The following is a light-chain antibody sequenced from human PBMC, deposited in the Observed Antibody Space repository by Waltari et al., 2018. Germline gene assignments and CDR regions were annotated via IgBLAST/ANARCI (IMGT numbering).Light chain of an antibody. J-gene: IGKJ4*01. CDR2: GAS. CDR3: LKRAGGPL. CDR1: QSVNKY. Sequence: EIVLTQSPATLSLSPGESATLSCRASQSVNKYLDWFQQKPGQAPRLLIDGASNRAAGIPARFSGSGSGTDFTLTISSLEPEDFAVYYCLKRAGGPLFGGGTKVE. V-gene: IGKV3-11*01.